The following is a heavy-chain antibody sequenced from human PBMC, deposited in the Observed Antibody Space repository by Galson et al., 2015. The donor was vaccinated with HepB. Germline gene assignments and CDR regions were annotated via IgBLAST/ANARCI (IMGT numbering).Heavy chain of an antibody. Sequence: SLRLSCAASGFNLDEFGMHWVRQTPGKGLEWISLSAWDGASTDYADSVRGRFIISRDNRKNSLYLEMNSLRTEDTGFYYCAKVHSPYGSGSSFDYWGQGTLVTVSS. J-gene: IGHJ4*02. CDR3: AKVHSPYGSGSSFDY. CDR2: SAWDGAST. CDR1: GFNLDEFG. D-gene: IGHD3-10*01. V-gene: IGHV3-43D*03.